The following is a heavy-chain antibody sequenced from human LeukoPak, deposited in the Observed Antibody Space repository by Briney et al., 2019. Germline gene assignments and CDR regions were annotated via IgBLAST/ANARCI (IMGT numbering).Heavy chain of an antibody. CDR2: ISGSGGST. J-gene: IGHJ4*02. CDR3: AKDRGTYYYDSSGYYLYYFDY. V-gene: IGHV3-23*01. Sequence: GGSLRLSCTASGFTFGDYSMSWFRQAPGKGLEWVSAISGSGGSTYYADSVKGRFTISRDNSKNTLYLQMNSLRAEDTAVYYCAKDRGTYYYDSSGYYLYYFDYWGQGTLVTVSS. CDR1: GFTFGDYS. D-gene: IGHD3-22*01.